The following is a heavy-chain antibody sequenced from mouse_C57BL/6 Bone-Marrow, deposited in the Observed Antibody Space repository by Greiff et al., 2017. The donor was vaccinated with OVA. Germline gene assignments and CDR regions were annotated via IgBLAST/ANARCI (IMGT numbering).Heavy chain of an antibody. CDR1: GFNIKDDY. Sequence: VQLQQSGAELVRPGASVKLSCTASGFNIKDDYMHWVKQRPEQGLEWIGWIDPENGDTEYASKFQGKATITADTSSNTAYLQLSSLTSEDTAVYYCTKGEAWVAYWGQGTLVTVSA. J-gene: IGHJ3*01. D-gene: IGHD2-13*01. CDR3: TKGEAWVAY. CDR2: IDPENGDT. V-gene: IGHV14-4*01.